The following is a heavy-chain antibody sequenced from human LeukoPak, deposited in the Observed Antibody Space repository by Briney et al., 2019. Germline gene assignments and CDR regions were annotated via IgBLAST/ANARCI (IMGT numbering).Heavy chain of an antibody. CDR1: GFTFSSYA. J-gene: IGHJ3*02. V-gene: IGHV3-23*01. Sequence: GGSLRLSCAASGFTFSSYAMSWVRQAPGKGLEWVSAISGSGGSIYYADSVKGRFTISRDNSKNTLYVQMNSLRAEDTAVYYCAKEGVEYYYDSSGYGGAFDIWGQGTMVTVSS. CDR2: ISGSGGSI. D-gene: IGHD3-22*01. CDR3: AKEGVEYYYDSSGYGGAFDI.